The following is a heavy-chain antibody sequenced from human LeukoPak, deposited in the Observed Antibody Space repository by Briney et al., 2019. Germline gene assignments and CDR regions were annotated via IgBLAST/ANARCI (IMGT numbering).Heavy chain of an antibody. CDR3: AKDSTSYYYDSSGYYLVY. Sequence: ASVKVSCKASGYTFTGYYMHWVRQAPGKGLEWVSAISGSGGSTYYADSVKGRFTISRGNSKNTLYLQMNSLRAEDTAVYYCAKDSTSYYYDSSGYYLVYWGQGTLVTVSS. CDR1: GYTFTGYY. D-gene: IGHD3-22*01. V-gene: IGHV3-23*01. CDR2: ISGSGGST. J-gene: IGHJ4*02.